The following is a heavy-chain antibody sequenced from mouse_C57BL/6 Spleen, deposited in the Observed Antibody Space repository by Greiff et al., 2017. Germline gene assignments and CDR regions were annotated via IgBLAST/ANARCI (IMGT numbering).Heavy chain of an antibody. V-gene: IGHV5-4*01. CDR3: AREGGNYAAMDY. CDR2: ISDGGSYT. CDR1: GFTFSSYA. Sequence: VVESGGGLVKPGGSLKLSCAASGFTFSSYAMSWVRQTPEKRLEWVATISDGGSYTYYPDNVKGRFTISRDNAKNNLYLQMSHLKSEDTAMYYCAREGGNYAAMDYWGQGTSVTVSS. D-gene: IGHD1-1*01. J-gene: IGHJ4*01.